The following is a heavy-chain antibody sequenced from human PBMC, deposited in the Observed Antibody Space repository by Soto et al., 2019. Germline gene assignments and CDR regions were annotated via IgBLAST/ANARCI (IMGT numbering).Heavy chain of an antibody. CDR3: ARGIYSTSSFFDS. D-gene: IGHD6-6*01. CDR2: IYYSGNT. CDR1: GDSISTAGYY. J-gene: IGHJ4*02. Sequence: TLSLTCTVSGDSISTAGYYWNWIRQPPGKGLEWIGYIYYSGNTYYIPSLKSRVTISVDTSKNQISLKLNSVTAADTAVYYCARGIYSTSSFFDSWGQGTLVTVSS. V-gene: IGHV4-30-4*01.